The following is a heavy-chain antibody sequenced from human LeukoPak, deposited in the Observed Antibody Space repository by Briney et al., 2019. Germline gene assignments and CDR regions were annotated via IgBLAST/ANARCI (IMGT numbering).Heavy chain of an antibody. V-gene: IGHV3-21*04. Sequence: GGSLRLSCAASGFIFRNYGMNWVRQAPGKGLEWVSSISSSSNYIYYADSVKGRFTISRDNAKNSLYLQMNSLRAEDTAVYYCAKDRSDYYYMDVWGKGTTVTVSS. J-gene: IGHJ6*03. D-gene: IGHD2/OR15-2a*01. CDR3: AKDRSDYYYMDV. CDR1: GFIFRNYG. CDR2: ISSSSNYI.